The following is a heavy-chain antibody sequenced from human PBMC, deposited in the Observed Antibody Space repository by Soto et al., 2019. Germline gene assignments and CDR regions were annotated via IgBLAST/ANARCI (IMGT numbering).Heavy chain of an antibody. CDR1: GFTFSSYG. CDR3: AKYPHSSDYSGSRLGEYYFDY. J-gene: IGHJ4*02. CDR2: ISYDGSNK. V-gene: IGHV3-30*18. Sequence: QVQLVESGGGVVQPGRSLRLSCAASGFTFSSYGMHWVRQAPGKGLEWVAVISYDGSNKYYADSVKGRFTISRDNSKNTLYLQMNSLRAEDTAVYYCAKYPHSSDYSGSRLGEYYFDYWGQGTLVTVS. D-gene: IGHD1-26*01.